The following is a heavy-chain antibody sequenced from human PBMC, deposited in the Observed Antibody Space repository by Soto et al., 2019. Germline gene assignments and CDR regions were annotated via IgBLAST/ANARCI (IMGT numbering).Heavy chain of an antibody. V-gene: IGHV1-2*02. Sequence: QVQLMQSGAEVKKPGASVKVSCMTSGYTFIGHYIHWVRQAPGQGLEWMGWINPNSGGINYAQKFQGRVTVNRDTSISTAYMELRSLRSDDTAMYYCARDSHYDILTGYSRNAFDIWGQGTMVTVSS. J-gene: IGHJ3*02. CDR1: GYTFIGHY. D-gene: IGHD3-9*01. CDR3: ARDSHYDILTGYSRNAFDI. CDR2: INPNSGGI.